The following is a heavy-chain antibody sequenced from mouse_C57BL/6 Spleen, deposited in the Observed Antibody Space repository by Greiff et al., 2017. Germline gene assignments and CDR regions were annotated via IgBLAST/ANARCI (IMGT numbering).Heavy chain of an antibody. CDR3: ARSRSTVYFDY. V-gene: IGHV1-82*01. J-gene: IGHJ2*01. Sequence: VQLVESGPELVKPGASVKISCKASGYAFSSSWMNWVKQRPGKGLEWIGRIYPGDGDTNYTGKFKGKATLTADKSSSTAYMQLSSLTSEDSAVYFCARSRSTVYFDYWGQGTTLTVSS. D-gene: IGHD3-2*01. CDR1: GYAFSSSW. CDR2: IYPGDGDT.